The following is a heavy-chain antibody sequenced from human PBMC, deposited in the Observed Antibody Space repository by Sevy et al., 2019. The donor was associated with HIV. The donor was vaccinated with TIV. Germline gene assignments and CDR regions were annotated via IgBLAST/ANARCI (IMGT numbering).Heavy chain of an antibody. J-gene: IGHJ3*02. CDR3: ARGPYYYDSSGYYSYDAFDI. Sequence: GGSLRLSCAASGFTFSSYSMNWVRQAPGKGLEWVSSISSSSSSYIYYADSVKGRFTISRDNAKNSLYLQMNSLRAEDTAVYYCARGPYYYDSSGYYSYDAFDIWGQGTMVTVSS. CDR1: GFTFSSYS. D-gene: IGHD3-22*01. V-gene: IGHV3-21*01. CDR2: ISSSSSSYI.